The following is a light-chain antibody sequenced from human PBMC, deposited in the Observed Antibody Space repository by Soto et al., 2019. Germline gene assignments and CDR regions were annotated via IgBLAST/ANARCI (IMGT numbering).Light chain of an antibody. Sequence: DIQITQSPSTLSASVGDRVTITCRASQSISSWLAWYQQKPGKAPKLLIYDASSLESGVPSRFSGSGSGTEFTLTISSLQPDDFAPYYCQQYNSYSGTFGQGTKV. CDR2: DAS. V-gene: IGKV1-5*01. CDR3: QQYNSYSGT. CDR1: QSISSW. J-gene: IGKJ1*01.